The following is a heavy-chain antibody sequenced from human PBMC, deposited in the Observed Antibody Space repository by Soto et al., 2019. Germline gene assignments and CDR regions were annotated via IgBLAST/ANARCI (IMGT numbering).Heavy chain of an antibody. D-gene: IGHD1-20*01. V-gene: IGHV4-61*01. CDR3: ARDWVTGTYGMDV. CDR1: GGSVSSGSYY. J-gene: IGHJ6*02. CDR2: IYYSGST. Sequence: SETLSLTCTVSGGSVSSGSYYWSWIRQPPGKGLEWIGYIYYSGSTNYNPSLKSRVTISVDTSKNQFSLKLSSATAADTAVYYCARDWVTGTYGMDVWGQGTTVTVSS.